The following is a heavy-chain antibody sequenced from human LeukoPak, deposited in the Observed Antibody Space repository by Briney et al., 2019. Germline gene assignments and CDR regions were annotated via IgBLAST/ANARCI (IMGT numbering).Heavy chain of an antibody. CDR1: GFTVSSNY. CDR3: ARDPDGDYDFDY. V-gene: IGHV3-48*01. CDR2: INSNGAVI. D-gene: IGHD4-17*01. J-gene: IGHJ4*02. Sequence: PGGSLRLSCAASGFTVSSNYMNWVRRAPGKGLEWLSHINSNGAVISYADSVKGRFTISRDTAKSSLYLQMNSLKIEDTAIYFCARDPDGDYDFDYWGQGTLVTVSS.